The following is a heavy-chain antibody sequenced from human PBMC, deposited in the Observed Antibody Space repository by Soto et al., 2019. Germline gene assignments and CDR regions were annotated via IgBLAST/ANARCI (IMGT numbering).Heavy chain of an antibody. D-gene: IGHD3-22*01. CDR3: ARQIYDSDTGPNFQYYFDS. CDR2: IFPGDSDT. J-gene: IGHJ4*02. V-gene: IGHV5-51*01. Sequence: PGESLKISCKGSGYSFTSYWIGWVRQMPGKGLEWMGIIFPGDSDTRYSPSFQGQVTISVTKSITTVFLQWSSPRASDTAMYYCARQIYDSDTGPNFQYYFDSWGQGTPVTVSS. CDR1: GYSFTSYW.